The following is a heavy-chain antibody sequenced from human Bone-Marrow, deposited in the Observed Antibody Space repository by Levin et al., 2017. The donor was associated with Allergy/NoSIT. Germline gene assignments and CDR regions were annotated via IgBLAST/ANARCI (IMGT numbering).Heavy chain of an antibody. Sequence: SQTLSLTCAVYGGSFSGYYWSWIRQPPGKGLEWIGEINHSGSTNYNPSLKSRVTISVDTSKNQFSLKLSSVTAADTAVYYCARSVKGQRITIFGVVMPVTGYMDVWGKGTTVTVSS. V-gene: IGHV4-34*01. CDR2: INHSGST. J-gene: IGHJ6*03. CDR3: ARSVKGQRITIFGVVMPVTGYMDV. CDR1: GGSFSGYY. D-gene: IGHD3-3*01.